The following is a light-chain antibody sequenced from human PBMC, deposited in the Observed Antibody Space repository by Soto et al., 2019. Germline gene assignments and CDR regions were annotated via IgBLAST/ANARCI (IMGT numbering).Light chain of an antibody. CDR1: SGSVSLTYY. J-gene: IGLJ3*02. V-gene: IGLV8-61*01. CDR3: VLSMGNGIWV. Sequence: QTVVTQEPSFSVFPGGTVTVTCGLTSGSVSLTYYPSWYQQTPGQPPRTLIYGTNIRSSGVPYRFSGSIIGNKAALTITGAQADDESDYYCVLSMGNGIWVFGGGTKLTVL. CDR2: GTN.